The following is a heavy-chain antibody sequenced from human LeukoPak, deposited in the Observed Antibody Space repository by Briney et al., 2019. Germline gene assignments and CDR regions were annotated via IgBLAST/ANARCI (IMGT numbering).Heavy chain of an antibody. J-gene: IGHJ4*02. Sequence: ASVKVSCKASGYTFTGYYLHWVRQAPGQGLEWMGWINPNSGGTNYAQKLQGRVTMTRDTFISTAYMEVKRLTSGDTSVYYCARDGGRFCSAGSCPPDLWGQGTLVTVSS. D-gene: IGHD2-15*01. CDR3: ARDGGRFCSAGSCPPDL. CDR2: INPNSGGT. CDR1: GYTFTGYY. V-gene: IGHV1-2*02.